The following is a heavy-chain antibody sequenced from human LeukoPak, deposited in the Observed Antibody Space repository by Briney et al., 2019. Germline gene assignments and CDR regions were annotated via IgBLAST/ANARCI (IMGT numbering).Heavy chain of an antibody. CDR2: INHSGST. CDR3: ARGEGARDGYNYEGPFYFDY. Sequence: SETLSLTCAVYGGSFSGYYWSWIRQPPGKGLEWIGEINHSGSTNNNSSLKSRVTISVDTSKNQFSLKLSSVTAADTAVYYYARGEGARDGYNYEGPFYFDYWGQGTLVTVSS. CDR1: GGSFSGYY. V-gene: IGHV4-34*01. J-gene: IGHJ4*02. D-gene: IGHD5-24*01.